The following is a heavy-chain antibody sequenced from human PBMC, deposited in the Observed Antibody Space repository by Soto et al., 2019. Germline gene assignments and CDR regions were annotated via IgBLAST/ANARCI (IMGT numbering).Heavy chain of an antibody. CDR2: ISYSGSV. CDR1: GGSISSGDSY. CDR3: GRDVAVAGRGND. J-gene: IGHJ4*02. V-gene: IGHV4-31*03. D-gene: IGHD6-19*01. Sequence: QVQLQESGPGLVKPSQTLSLTCTVSGGSISSGDSYWSWIRQHPGQGLEWIGYISYSGSVYYNPSLKSGVSIGVDTSKNQFSLKLTSVTAADTAVYCGGRDVAVAGRGNDWGQGTLVTVSS.